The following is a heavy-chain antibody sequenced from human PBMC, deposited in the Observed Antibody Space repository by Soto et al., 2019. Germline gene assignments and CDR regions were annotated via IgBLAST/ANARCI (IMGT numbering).Heavy chain of an antibody. J-gene: IGHJ3*02. CDR2: IKQDGRER. CDR1: GFTFSSSW. V-gene: IGHV3-7*01. D-gene: IGHD6-19*01. CDR3: ARDDNPHLSCGWYEAFDI. Sequence: EVQLVESGGGLVQPGGSLRLSCAASGFTFSSSWMTWVRQAPGKGPEWVANIKQDGRERNYVDSVKGRFTISRDNAKNSLYLQMDNLRAEDTAVYCCARDDNPHLSCGWYEAFDIWGQGTMVTVSS.